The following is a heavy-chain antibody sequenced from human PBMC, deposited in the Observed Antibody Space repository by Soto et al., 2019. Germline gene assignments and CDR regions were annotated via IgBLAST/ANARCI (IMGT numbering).Heavy chain of an antibody. CDR2: ISGSGGST. J-gene: IGHJ4*02. CDR1: GFTFSSYA. CDR3: AKDWCSGGSCYHFDY. D-gene: IGHD2-15*01. V-gene: IGHV3-23*01. Sequence: EVQLLESGGGLVQPGGSLRLSCAASGFTFSSYAMSWVRQAPGKGLEWVSAISGSGGSTCYADSVKGRFTISRDNSKNTLYLQMNSLRAEDTAVYYCAKDWCSGGSCYHFDYWGQGTLVTVSS.